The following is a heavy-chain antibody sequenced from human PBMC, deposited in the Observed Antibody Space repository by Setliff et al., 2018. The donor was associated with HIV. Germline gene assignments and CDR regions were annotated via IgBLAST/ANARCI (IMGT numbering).Heavy chain of an antibody. V-gene: IGHV3-9*01. Sequence: HPGGSLRLSCEGSGFTFSDYAMHWVRQAPGKGLEWVSGIHWNGGVMGYVDSTRGRFTISRDNVRNSLYLQMDSLTIYDTALYYGVKDDSATVRYYFYMDVWGKGTTVTVSS. CDR1: GFTFSDYA. CDR2: IHWNGGVM. J-gene: IGHJ6*03. D-gene: IGHD3-3*01. CDR3: VKDDSATVRYYFYMDV.